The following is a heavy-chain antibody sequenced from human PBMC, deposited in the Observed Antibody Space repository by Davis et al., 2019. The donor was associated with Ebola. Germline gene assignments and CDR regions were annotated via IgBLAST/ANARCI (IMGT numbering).Heavy chain of an antibody. V-gene: IGHV3-30-3*01. J-gene: IGHJ4*02. CDR3: ASGTAAWF. CDR1: GFTFDFYA. Sequence: GESLKISCAASGFTFDFYALSWVRQAPGKGLEWVAVISYDGSNKYYADSVKGRFTISRDNSKNTLYLQMNSLRAEDTAVYYCASGTAAWFWGQGTLVTVSS. CDR2: ISYDGSNK. D-gene: IGHD1-14*01.